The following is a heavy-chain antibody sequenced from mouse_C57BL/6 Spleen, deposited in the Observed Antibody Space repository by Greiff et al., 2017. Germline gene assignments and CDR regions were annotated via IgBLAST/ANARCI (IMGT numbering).Heavy chain of an antibody. CDR3: AKNRDDYGGYYAMDD. J-gene: IGHJ4*01. CDR2: IWRGGST. V-gene: IGHV2-5*01. Sequence: QVQLQQSGPGLVQPSQSLSITCTVSGFSLTSYGVHWVRQSPGKGLEWLGVIWRGGSTDYNAAFMSRLSITKDNSKSQVFFKMNSLQADDTAIYYCAKNRDDYGGYYAMDDWGQGASVTVSS. D-gene: IGHD2-4*01. CDR1: GFSLTSYG.